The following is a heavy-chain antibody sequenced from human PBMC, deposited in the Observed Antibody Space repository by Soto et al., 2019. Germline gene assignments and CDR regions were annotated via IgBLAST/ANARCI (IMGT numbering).Heavy chain of an antibody. Sequence: EASVKVSCKVSGNSLSKLSMYWVRQAPGKGLECMGGIDRQHGELVYAKGLQGRLTMTEDTPTDTVYMELSSLRSEDTAVYFCAAVHLPPYEFAFAGVVAGAFDYGGQGTPVTVSS. CDR1: GNSLSKLS. J-gene: IGHJ4*02. CDR3: AAVHLPPYEFAFAGVVAGAFDY. D-gene: IGHD3-16*02. CDR2: IDRQHGEL. V-gene: IGHV1-24*01.